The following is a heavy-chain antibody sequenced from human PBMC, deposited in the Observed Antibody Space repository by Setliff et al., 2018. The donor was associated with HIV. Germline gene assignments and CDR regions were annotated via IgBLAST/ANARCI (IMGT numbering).Heavy chain of an antibody. CDR3: AHSPDTWYFGEYFRH. Sequence: SGPTLVNPTQTLTLTCTLSGLSLNISDVGVGWLRQPPGEALEWLALIYWNDDKRHSPSLKSRVTVTKDTAKNQVVLTMTNMDPADTATYFCAHSPDTWYFGEYFRHWGQGTLVTVST. D-gene: IGHD3-9*01. V-gene: IGHV2-5*01. CDR1: GLSLNISDVG. J-gene: IGHJ1*01. CDR2: IYWNDDK.